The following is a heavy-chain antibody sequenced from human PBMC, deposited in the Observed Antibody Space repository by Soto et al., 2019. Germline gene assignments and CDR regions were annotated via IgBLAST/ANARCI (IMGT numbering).Heavy chain of an antibody. CDR2: INSDGSST. D-gene: IGHD6-13*01. CDR1: GFTFSSYW. V-gene: IGHV3-74*01. J-gene: IGHJ4*02. Sequence: GGSLRLSCAASGFTFSSYWIHWVRQAPGKGLVWVSRINSDGSSTSYADSVKGRFTISRDNAKNTLYLQMNSLRAEDTAVYYCARAGRQLVSKPFDYWGQGTLVTVSS. CDR3: ARAGRQLVSKPFDY.